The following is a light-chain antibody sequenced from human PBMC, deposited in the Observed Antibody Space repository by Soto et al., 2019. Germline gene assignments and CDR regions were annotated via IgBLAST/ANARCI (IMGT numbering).Light chain of an antibody. J-gene: IGKJ5*01. CDR2: EAS. V-gene: IGKV1-5*01. CDR1: QTISSW. Sequence: IQITQSPSTLSGSVGDRVTITCRASQTISSWLAWYQQKPGKAPKLLIYEASTLQSGVPSRFSGSGSGTEFTLTISGLLPEDFAAYHCQQLYTLPFTFGQGTRLEIK. CDR3: QQLYTLPFT.